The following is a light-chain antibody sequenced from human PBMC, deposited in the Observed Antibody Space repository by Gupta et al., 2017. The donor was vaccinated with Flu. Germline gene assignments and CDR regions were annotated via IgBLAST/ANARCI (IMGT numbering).Light chain of an antibody. V-gene: IGLV3-1*01. CDR1: RLGDRY. Sequence: CYGKRLGDRYVSWFHQRTGQSPVVVVYQDNKWPAAIPGRFSSSTSGNTGTLTISRTQATDESDYYGQARDNSAVVFGGGTKLTVL. CDR3: QARDNSAVV. J-gene: IGLJ3*02. CDR2: QDN.